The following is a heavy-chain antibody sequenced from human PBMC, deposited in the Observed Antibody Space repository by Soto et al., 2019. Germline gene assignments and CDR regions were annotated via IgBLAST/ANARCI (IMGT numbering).Heavy chain of an antibody. J-gene: IGHJ6*01. V-gene: IGHV3-30*18. CDR3: AKAPPVYYDSSGRYYYGMDV. CDR1: GFTFSSYG. D-gene: IGHD3-22*01. Sequence: QVQLVESGGGVVQPGRSLRLSCAASGFTFSSYGMHWVRQAPGKGLEWVAVISYDGSNKYYADSVKGRFTISRDNSKNTLYLQMNSLRAEDTAVYYCAKAPPVYYDSSGRYYYGMDVW. CDR2: ISYDGSNK.